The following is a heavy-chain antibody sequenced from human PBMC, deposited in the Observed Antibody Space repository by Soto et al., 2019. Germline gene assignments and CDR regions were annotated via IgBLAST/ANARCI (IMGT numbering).Heavy chain of an antibody. V-gene: IGHV6-1*01. CDR1: ADSVSSNIAP. CDR2: TYYRSKWYN. CDR3: ARTPTTNWFDP. J-gene: IGHJ5*02. D-gene: IGHD4-4*01. Sequence: SQTLSLPCAISADSVSSNIAPWNWIRQSPSRGLEWLGRTYYRSKWYNDYAVSVKSRITINPDTSKNQFSLQLNSVTPEDTAVYYCARTPTTNWFDPWGQGTLVTASS.